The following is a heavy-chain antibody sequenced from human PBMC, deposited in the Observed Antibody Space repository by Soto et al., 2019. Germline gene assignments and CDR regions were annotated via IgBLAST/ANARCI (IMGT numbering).Heavy chain of an antibody. CDR2: ISAYNGNT. Sequence: ASVKVSCKASGFTFTSSAMQWVRQARGQRLEWIGWISAYNGNTNYAQKLQGRVTMTTDTSTSTAYMELRSLRSDDTAVYYCARDGLEMTTVTTGAFDIWGQGTMVTVSS. J-gene: IGHJ3*02. D-gene: IGHD4-17*01. CDR3: ARDGLEMTTVTTGAFDI. CDR1: GFTFTSSA. V-gene: IGHV1-18*01.